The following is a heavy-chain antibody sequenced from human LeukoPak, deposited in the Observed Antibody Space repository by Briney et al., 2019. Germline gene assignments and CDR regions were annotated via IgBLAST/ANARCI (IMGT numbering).Heavy chain of an antibody. CDR1: GGSISSYY. V-gene: IGHV4-59*01. D-gene: IGHD4-23*01. J-gene: IGHJ4*02. Sequence: SETLSLTCTVSGGSISSYYTSWIRQPPGKGLEWIGYIYYSGSTNYNPSLKSRVTISVDTSKNQFSLKLSSVTAADTAVYYCARGQGYYGGNLVDYWGQGTLVTVSS. CDR2: IYYSGST. CDR3: ARGQGYYGGNLVDY.